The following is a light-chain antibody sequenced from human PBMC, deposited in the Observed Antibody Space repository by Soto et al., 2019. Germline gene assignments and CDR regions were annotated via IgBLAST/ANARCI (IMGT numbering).Light chain of an antibody. CDR2: RAS. CDR3: HQYENWPQT. CDR1: QSISSN. V-gene: IGKV3-15*01. Sequence: EIVRTQSPATLSVSPGERATLSCRASQSISSNLAWYQQKLGQAPRLLIYRASTRATGIPARFSGSGSGTEFTLTISSLQSEDFALYYCHQYENWPQTFGQGTKVDI. J-gene: IGKJ1*01.